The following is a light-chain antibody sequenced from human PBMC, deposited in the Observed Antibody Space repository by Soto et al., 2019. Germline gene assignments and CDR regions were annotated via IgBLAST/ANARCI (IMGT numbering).Light chain of an antibody. CDR1: SSNIGTSS. CDR2: TTN. Sequence: QSVLTQAHSASRTPGQRVTISSSGSSSNIGTSSVHWFQQLPGTAPKLLISTTNQRPSGVPERFSGSKSGTSASLAISGLQSEDEADYYCAAWDDSLNGHAFGTGTKVTVL. J-gene: IGLJ1*01. V-gene: IGLV1-44*01. CDR3: AAWDDSLNGHA.